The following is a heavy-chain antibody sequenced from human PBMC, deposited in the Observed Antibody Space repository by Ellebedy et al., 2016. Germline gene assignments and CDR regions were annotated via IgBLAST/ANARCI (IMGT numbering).Heavy chain of an antibody. V-gene: IGHV1-8*01. D-gene: IGHD3-10*01. CDR1: GYTFTSYD. CDR2: MNPNSGNT. CDR3: ASPAGITMVRGVTTDYYYGMDV. J-gene: IGHJ6*02. Sequence: ASVKVSXXASGYTFTSYDINWVRQATGQGLEWLGWMNPNSGNTGYAQKFQGRVTITADKSTSTAYMELSSLRSEDTAVYYCASPAGITMVRGVTTDYYYGMDVWGQGTTVTVSS.